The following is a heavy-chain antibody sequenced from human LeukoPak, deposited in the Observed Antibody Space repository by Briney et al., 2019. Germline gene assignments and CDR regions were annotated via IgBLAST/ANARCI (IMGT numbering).Heavy chain of an antibody. V-gene: IGHV3-23*01. J-gene: IGHJ3*02. CDR1: GFTFSSHA. D-gene: IGHD3-22*01. CDR2: IIGSGGST. Sequence: GGSLRLPCVVSGFTFSSHAMGWVRQAPGKGLQWVSVIIGSGGSTYYADSVKGRFTISRDNAKNSLYLQMNSLRAEDTAVYYCAKEILDYYDSNGYYITDAFDIWGQGTMVTVSS. CDR3: AKEILDYYDSNGYYITDAFDI.